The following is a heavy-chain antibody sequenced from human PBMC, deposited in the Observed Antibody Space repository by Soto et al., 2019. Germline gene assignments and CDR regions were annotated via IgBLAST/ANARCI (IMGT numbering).Heavy chain of an antibody. Sequence: EVLLLESGGGLVQPGGSLRLSCEASGFSFSSFAMNWVRQAPGKGLEWVAAIGDSGASTYYADSVKGRFTISRDNSRNTLYLQLNSLCAEDTAVYYCAKGGELDVWGKGTTVTVSS. D-gene: IGHD1-26*01. CDR2: IGDSGAST. J-gene: IGHJ6*04. CDR1: GFSFSSFA. V-gene: IGHV3-23*01. CDR3: AKGGELDV.